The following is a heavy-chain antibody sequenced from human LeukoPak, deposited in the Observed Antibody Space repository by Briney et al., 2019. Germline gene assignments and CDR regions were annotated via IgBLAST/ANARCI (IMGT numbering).Heavy chain of an antibody. V-gene: IGHV1-2*06. CDR3: ARDRPVHDAFDI. Sequence: ASVKVSCKASGYTFTGYYMHWVRQAPGQGLEWMGRINPNSGGTNYAQKFQGRVTMTRDTSISTAYMELSRLRSDDTAAYYCARDRPVHDAFDIWGQGTMVTVSS. CDR2: INPNSGGT. J-gene: IGHJ3*02. CDR1: GYTFTGYY. D-gene: IGHD6-6*01.